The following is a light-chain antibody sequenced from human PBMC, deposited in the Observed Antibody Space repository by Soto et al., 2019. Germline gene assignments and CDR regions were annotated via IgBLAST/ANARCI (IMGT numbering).Light chain of an antibody. CDR1: QSISSY. V-gene: IGKV1-39*01. Sequence: DIQMTQSPSSLSASVGDRVTITCRASQSISSYLNWYQQKPGKAPKLLIYAASSLQSGVPSRFRGSGSGTDFTLTISSLQPEDFALYYCQQSYSTPFTFGPGNKVDIK. J-gene: IGKJ3*01. CDR2: AAS. CDR3: QQSYSTPFT.